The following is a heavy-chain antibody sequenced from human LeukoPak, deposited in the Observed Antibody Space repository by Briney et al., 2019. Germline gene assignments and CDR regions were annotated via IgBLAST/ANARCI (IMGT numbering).Heavy chain of an antibody. Sequence: SGTLSLTCAVSGGSISSSNWWSWVRQPPGKGLEWIGEIYHSGSTNYNPSLKSRVTVSIDTSKNQFSLKLTSVTAADTAVYYCARQVAGIGLYYFDYWGQGTLVTVSS. J-gene: IGHJ4*02. CDR1: GGSISSSNW. CDR2: IYHSGST. V-gene: IGHV4-4*02. D-gene: IGHD6-19*01. CDR3: ARQVAGIGLYYFDY.